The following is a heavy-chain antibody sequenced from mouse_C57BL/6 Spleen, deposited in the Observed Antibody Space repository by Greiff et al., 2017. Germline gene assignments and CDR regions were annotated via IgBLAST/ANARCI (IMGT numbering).Heavy chain of an antibody. J-gene: IGHJ4*01. CDR3: AKGTTVVARAMDY. D-gene: IGHD1-1*01. Sequence: QVQLQQPGAELVKPGASVKLSCKASGYTFTSYWMHWVKQRPGQGLEWIGMIHPNSGSTNYNEKFKSKATLTVDKSSSTAYRQLSSLTSEDSAVYYCAKGTTVVARAMDYRGQGTSVTVSS. V-gene: IGHV1-64*01. CDR2: IHPNSGST. CDR1: GYTFTSYW.